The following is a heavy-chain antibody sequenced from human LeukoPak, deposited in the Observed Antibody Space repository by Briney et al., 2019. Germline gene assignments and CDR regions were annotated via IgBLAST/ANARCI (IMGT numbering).Heavy chain of an antibody. D-gene: IGHD2-2*01. CDR1: GFTFSSHA. CDR2: ISGSGGST. Sequence: GGSLRLSCVASGFTFSSHAMSWVRQAPGKGLEWVSAISGSGGSTYYADSVKGRFTISRGNSKNTLYLQMNSLRAEDTAVYYCAKGDCSSTSCFTDYWGQGTLVTVSS. V-gene: IGHV3-23*01. CDR3: AKGDCSSTSCFTDY. J-gene: IGHJ4*02.